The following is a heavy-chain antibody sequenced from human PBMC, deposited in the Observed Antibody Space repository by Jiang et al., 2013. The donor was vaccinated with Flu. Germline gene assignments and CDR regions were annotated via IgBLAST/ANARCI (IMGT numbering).Heavy chain of an antibody. CDR1: TSGVG. CDR2: IYWNDDK. V-gene: IGHV2-5*01. CDR3: IHTQYNGPFDS. Sequence: TSGVGVGWLRQPPGKALEWLALIYWNDDKRYSPSLKSRLTITKDTSKNRMVLTMTNMDPVDTATYYCIHTQYNGPFDSWGQGTLVTVSS. J-gene: IGHJ4*02. D-gene: IGHD1-14*01.